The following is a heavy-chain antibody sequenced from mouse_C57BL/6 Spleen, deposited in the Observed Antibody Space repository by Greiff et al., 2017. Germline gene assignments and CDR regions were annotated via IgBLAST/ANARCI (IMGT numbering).Heavy chain of an antibody. V-gene: IGHV1-64*01. CDR3: ARGGLTGTGAMDY. D-gene: IGHD4-1*01. CDR1: GYTFTSYW. J-gene: IGHJ4*01. CDR2: IHPNSGST. Sequence: QVQLQQPGAELVKPGASVKLSCKASGYTFTSYWMHWVKQRPGQGLEWIGLIHPNSGSTNYNEKFKSKATLTVDKSSSTAYMQLSSQTSEDSAVYCGARGGLTGTGAMDYWGQGTSVTVSS.